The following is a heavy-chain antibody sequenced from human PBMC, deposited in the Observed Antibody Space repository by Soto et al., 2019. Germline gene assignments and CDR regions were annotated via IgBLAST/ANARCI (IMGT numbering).Heavy chain of an antibody. D-gene: IGHD3-3*01. CDR1: GYSFTSYW. CDR3: ARQEAGKQLDFSAYDI. J-gene: IGHJ3*02. Sequence: GESLKISCKGSGYSFTSYWIGWVRQMPGKGLEWMGIIYPGDSDTRYSPSFQGRVTISADKSISTAYLQWSSLKASDTAMYYCARQEAGKQLDFSAYDIWGQGTMVTVSS. CDR2: IYPGDSDT. V-gene: IGHV5-51*01.